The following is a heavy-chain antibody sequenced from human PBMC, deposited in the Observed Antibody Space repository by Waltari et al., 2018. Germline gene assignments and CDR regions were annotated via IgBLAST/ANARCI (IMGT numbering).Heavy chain of an antibody. CDR1: GFTFSSYW. D-gene: IGHD6-13*01. Sequence: EVQLVESGGGLVQPGGSLRLSCAASGFTFSSYWMGWVRQAPGKGGEWVVNVKQDGSEKYYVDSVKGRFTIARDNAKNSLYLQRNSRRAEDTAVYYCARAGSSWFYCYYGMDVWGQGTTVTVSS. J-gene: IGHJ6*02. CDR3: ARAGSSWFYCYYGMDV. V-gene: IGHV3-7*01. CDR2: VKQDGSEK.